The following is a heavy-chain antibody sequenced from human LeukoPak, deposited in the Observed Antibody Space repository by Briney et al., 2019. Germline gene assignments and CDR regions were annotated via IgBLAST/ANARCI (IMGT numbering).Heavy chain of an antibody. CDR2: INHSGST. V-gene: IGHV4-39*07. D-gene: IGHD6-6*01. J-gene: IGHJ6*03. CDR1: GGSISSGSYY. CDR3: ARRGSSWARNYYYYMDV. Sequence: PSETLSLTCSVSGGSISSGSYYWSWIRQPPGKGLEWIGEINHSGSTNYNPSLKSRVTISVDTSKNQFSLKLSSVTAADTAVYYCARRGSSWARNYYYYMDVWGKGTTVTVSS.